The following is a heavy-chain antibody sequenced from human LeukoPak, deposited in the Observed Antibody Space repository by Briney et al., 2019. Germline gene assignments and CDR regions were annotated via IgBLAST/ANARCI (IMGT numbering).Heavy chain of an antibody. CDR1: GFTFDDYA. Sequence: GGSLRLSCAASGFTFDDYAMPWVRQAPGKGLEWVSGTSWNSGSIGYADSVKGRFTISRDNAKNSLYLQMNSLRAEDTALYYCAKDRAYCGGDCYSRNYYYYYGMDVWGQGTTVTVSS. J-gene: IGHJ6*02. D-gene: IGHD2-21*02. V-gene: IGHV3-9*01. CDR3: AKDRAYCGGDCYSRNYYYYYGMDV. CDR2: TSWNSGSI.